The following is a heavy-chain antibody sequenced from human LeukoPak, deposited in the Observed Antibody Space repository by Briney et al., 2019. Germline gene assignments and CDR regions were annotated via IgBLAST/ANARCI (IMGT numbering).Heavy chain of an antibody. CDR2: ISGSGGST. CDR1: GFTFSSYA. V-gene: IGHV3-23*01. Sequence: GGSLRLSCAASGFTFSSYAMSWVRQAPGKGLEWVSAISGSGGSTYYADSVKGRVTISRDNSKNTLYLQMNSLRAEDTAVDYCAKRRNPYYYDSSRQGYWGQGTLVTVSS. D-gene: IGHD3-22*01. J-gene: IGHJ4*02. CDR3: AKRRNPYYYDSSRQGY.